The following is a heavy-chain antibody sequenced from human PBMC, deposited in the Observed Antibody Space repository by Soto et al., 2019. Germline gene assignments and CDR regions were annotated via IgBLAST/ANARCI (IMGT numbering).Heavy chain of an antibody. CDR1: GYPISSSNW. CDR2: IYYSGST. Sequence: SETLSLTCAVSGYPISSSNWWGWIRQPPGKGLEWIGYIYYSGSTYYNPSLKSRVTMSVDTSKNQFSLKLSSVTAVDTAVYYCARVPQISGYYPEYLKHWGQGTLVTVYS. CDR3: ARVPQISGYYPEYLKH. V-gene: IGHV4-28*03. J-gene: IGHJ1*01. D-gene: IGHD3-22*01.